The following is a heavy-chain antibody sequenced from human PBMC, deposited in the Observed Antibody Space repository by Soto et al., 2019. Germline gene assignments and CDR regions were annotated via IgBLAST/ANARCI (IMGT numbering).Heavy chain of an antibody. CDR2: ISSSSSYI. D-gene: IGHD2-15*01. CDR3: ARDLLVVVAATPNY. CDR1: GFNFISYS. Sequence: PGGSLRVSCAASGFNFISYSMNWVRQAPGKGLEWVSYISSSSSYIYYADSVKGRFTISRDNAKNSLYLQMNSLRAEDTAVYYCARDLLVVVAATPNYWGQGTLVTVSS. V-gene: IGHV3-21*05. J-gene: IGHJ4*02.